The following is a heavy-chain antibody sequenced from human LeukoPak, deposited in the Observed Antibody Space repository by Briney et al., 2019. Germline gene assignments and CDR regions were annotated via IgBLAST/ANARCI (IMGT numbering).Heavy chain of an antibody. D-gene: IGHD3-22*01. Sequence: GGSLRLSCAASGFTFTTYRMEGVRQAPGKGLEGGSSISSSSSYTYYADSVKGRFTISRDNAKNSLYLQMNSLRAEDTAVYYCARREGFYDSDGYFEGDGFDIWGQGTMVTVSS. CDR2: ISSSSSYT. J-gene: IGHJ3*02. CDR1: GFTFTTYR. V-gene: IGHV3-21*01. CDR3: ARREGFYDSDGYFEGDGFDI.